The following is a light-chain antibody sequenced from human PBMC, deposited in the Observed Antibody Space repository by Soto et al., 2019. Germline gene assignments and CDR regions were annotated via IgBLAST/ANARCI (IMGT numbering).Light chain of an antibody. Sequence: EIVMTQSPATLSVSPGERATLSCRASQSISSNLAWYQQKPGQAPSLLLYGASTRATGIPARFSGSGSWTDFTLTISSLQSEDFAVYYCHQYNNWPPGTFGQGTKLEIK. CDR1: QSISSN. CDR3: HQYNNWPPGT. V-gene: IGKV3-15*01. CDR2: GAS. J-gene: IGKJ2*02.